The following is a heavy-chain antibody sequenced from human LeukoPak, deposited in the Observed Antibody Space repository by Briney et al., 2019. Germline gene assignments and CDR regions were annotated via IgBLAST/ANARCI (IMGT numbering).Heavy chain of an antibody. D-gene: IGHD2/OR15-2a*01. CDR1: GFTFSSYE. CDR3: ARYSTTWNVAFDI. J-gene: IGHJ3*02. V-gene: IGHV3-48*03. CDR2: INAGGTTI. Sequence: GGSLRLSCAASGFTFSSYEMNWVRQAPGKGLEGLSYINAGGTTIYYADSVKGRFAISRDNAKYSLHMQMNSLRADDTAVYYCARYSTTWNVAFDIWGQGTVVTVSS.